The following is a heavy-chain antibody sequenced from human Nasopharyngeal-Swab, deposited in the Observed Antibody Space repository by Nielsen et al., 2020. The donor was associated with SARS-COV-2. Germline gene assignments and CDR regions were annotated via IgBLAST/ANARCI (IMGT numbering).Heavy chain of an antibody. D-gene: IGHD2/OR15-2a*01. CDR1: DFTRSFDTYW. CDR3: VRDIGILLTVKQGDPFDL. J-gene: IGHJ3*01. CDR2: INPVSTER. Sequence: GGSLRLSCVGSDFTRSFDTYWMTWVRQVAGRGLEWVATINPVSTERQYLDSVKGRFTISRDNAKKSLFLQMNSLRGDDTAVYYCVRDIGILLTVKQGDPFDLWGHGTKVTVSS. V-gene: IGHV3-7*05.